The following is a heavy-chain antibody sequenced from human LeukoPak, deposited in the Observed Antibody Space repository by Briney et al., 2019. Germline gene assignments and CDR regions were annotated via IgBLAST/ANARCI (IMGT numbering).Heavy chain of an antibody. CDR3: ARDAGYCSSTTCSADFDY. V-gene: IGHV1-2*02. D-gene: IGHD2-2*01. Sequence: GASVKVSCKASGYTFTDYYMHWVRQAPGQGREWMGWINPKSGGTNYAQKFQGRVTMTRDTSISTAYMELSRLRSDDTAVYYCARDAGYCSSTTCSADFDYWGQGTLVTVSS. CDR1: GYTFTDYY. CDR2: INPKSGGT. J-gene: IGHJ4*02.